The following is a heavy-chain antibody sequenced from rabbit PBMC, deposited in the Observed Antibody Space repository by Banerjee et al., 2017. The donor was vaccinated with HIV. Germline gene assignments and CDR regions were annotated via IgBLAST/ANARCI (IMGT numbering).Heavy chain of an antibody. V-gene: IGHV1S45*01. D-gene: IGHD4-1*01. CDR2: INTISGDT. Sequence: QEQLVETGGGPVQPGGSLKLSCTASGFDFSAHWMGWVRQAPGKGLEWIACINTISGDTVYATWAKGRFTISKASWTTVTLQMTSLTAADTASYFCARDLAGVIGWNFNLWGPGTLVTVS. CDR1: GFDFSAHW. CDR3: ARDLAGVIGWNFNL. J-gene: IGHJ4*01.